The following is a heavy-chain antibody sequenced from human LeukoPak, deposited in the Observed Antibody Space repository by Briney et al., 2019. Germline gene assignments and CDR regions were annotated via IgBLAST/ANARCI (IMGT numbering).Heavy chain of an antibody. V-gene: IGHV3-30*03. CDR1: GFTFSSYG. Sequence: PGRSLRLSCAASGFTFSSYGMHWVRQAPGKGLEWVAVISYDGSNKYYADSVKGRSTISRDNSKNTLYLQMNSLRAEDTAVYYCARDTRYYFDYWGQGTLVTVSS. CDR3: ARDTRYYFDY. J-gene: IGHJ4*02. CDR2: ISYDGSNK.